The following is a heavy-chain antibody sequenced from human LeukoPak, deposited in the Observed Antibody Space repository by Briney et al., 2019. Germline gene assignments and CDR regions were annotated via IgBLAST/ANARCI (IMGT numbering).Heavy chain of an antibody. CDR1: GGTFSSYA. J-gene: IGHJ4*02. CDR3: ARDSLYYYDSSGYGDY. V-gene: IGHV1-69*04. Sequence: ASVKVSCKASGGTFSSYAISWVRQAPGQGLEWMGRIIPILGIANYAQKFQGRVTITADKSTSTAYMELSSLRSEDTAVYYCARDSLYYYDSSGYGDYWGQGTLVTVSS. CDR2: IIPILGIA. D-gene: IGHD3-22*01.